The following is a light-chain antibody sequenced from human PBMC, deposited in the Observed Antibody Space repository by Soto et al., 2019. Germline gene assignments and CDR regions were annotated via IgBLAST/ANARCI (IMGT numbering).Light chain of an antibody. CDR2: SNN. Sequence: QSVLTQPPSASGTPGQRVTISCSGSSSNIGSNTVNWYQQLPGTAPKPLIYSNNQRPSGVPDRISGSKYGTSASLDISGVQYEDEGDYYCAAWDGSLNGVVFGGGTKVTVL. CDR3: AAWDGSLNGVV. CDR1: SSNIGSNT. V-gene: IGLV1-44*01. J-gene: IGLJ2*01.